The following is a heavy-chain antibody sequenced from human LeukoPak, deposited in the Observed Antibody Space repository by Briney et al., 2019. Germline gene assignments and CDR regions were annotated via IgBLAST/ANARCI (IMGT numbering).Heavy chain of an antibody. J-gene: IGHJ4*02. CDR2: IYPGDSNT. Sequence: GESLKISCKGSGYRFTSYWIGWVCQMPGKGLEWMGIIYPGDSNTRYSPSFQGQVTISADESISTAYLQWSSLRASDTAMYYCVRRGIEVAGIDYWGQGTLVTVSS. V-gene: IGHV5-51*01. CDR3: VRRGIEVAGIDY. D-gene: IGHD6-19*01. CDR1: GYRFTSYW.